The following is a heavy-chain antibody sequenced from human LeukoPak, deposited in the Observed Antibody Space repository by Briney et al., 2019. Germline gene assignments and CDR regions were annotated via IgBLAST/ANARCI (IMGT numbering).Heavy chain of an antibody. CDR3: ARGRAGATGY. V-gene: IGHV4-34*01. J-gene: IGHJ4*02. Sequence: PETLSLTCAVYGGSFSGYYWSWIRQPPGKGLEWIGEINHSGSTNYNPSLKSRVTISVDTSKNQFSLKLSSVTAADTAVYYCARGRAGATGYWGQGTLVTVSS. CDR2: INHSGST. CDR1: GGSFSGYY. D-gene: IGHD1-26*01.